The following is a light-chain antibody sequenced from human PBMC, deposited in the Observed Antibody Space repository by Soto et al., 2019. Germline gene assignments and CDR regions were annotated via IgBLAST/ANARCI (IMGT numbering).Light chain of an antibody. Sequence: QSVLTQPPSVSGSPGQTVTISCTGSSTNFGAGRDVHWYQHLPGTAPKLLIYGDSNRPSGVPDRCSGTKSGASASLAITWLQVSDVAEYHCLSYDSDMSRPLLVFGAGTKLTVL. CDR3: LSYDSDMSRPLLV. CDR1: STNFGAGRD. V-gene: IGLV1-40*01. J-gene: IGLJ2*01. CDR2: GDS.